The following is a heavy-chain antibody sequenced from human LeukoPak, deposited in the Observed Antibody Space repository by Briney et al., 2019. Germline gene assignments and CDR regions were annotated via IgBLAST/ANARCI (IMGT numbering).Heavy chain of an antibody. J-gene: IGHJ4*02. CDR1: GGSISSSSYY. CDR2: INHSGST. D-gene: IGHD2-21*01. Sequence: SETLSLTCTVYGGSISSSSYYWSWIRQPPGKGLEWIGEINHSGSTNYNPSLKSRVTISVDTSKNQFSLKLSSVTAADTAVYYCARDDVVAVDYWGQGTLVTVSS. V-gene: IGHV4-39*07. CDR3: ARDDVVAVDY.